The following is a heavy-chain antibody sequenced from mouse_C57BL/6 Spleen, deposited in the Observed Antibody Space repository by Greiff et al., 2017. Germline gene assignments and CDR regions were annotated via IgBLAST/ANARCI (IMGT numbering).Heavy chain of an antibody. D-gene: IGHD3-2*02. V-gene: IGHV1-22*01. CDR1: GYTFTDYN. J-gene: IGHJ4*01. CDR3: ASLTLDSSGYYAMDY. Sequence: EVMLVESGPELVKPGASVKMSCKASGYTFTDYNMHWVKQSHGKSLEWIGYINPNNGGTSYNQKFKGKATLTVNKSSSTAYMELRSLTSEDSAVYYCASLTLDSSGYYAMDYWGQGTSVTVSS. CDR2: INPNNGGT.